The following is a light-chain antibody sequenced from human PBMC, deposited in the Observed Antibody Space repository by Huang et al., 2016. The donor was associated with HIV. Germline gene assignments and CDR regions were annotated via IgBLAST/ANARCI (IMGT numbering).Light chain of an antibody. CDR2: GSS. J-gene: IGKJ4*01. Sequence: IVMTQSPATLSVSPRERVTLSCRANRSVSTNLAWYQQRHGQAPRLLIYGSSIRAPVIPARFSGSGSGTDFSLTISSLQSEDFALYYCHQYNNWLLSFGGGTRVDI. V-gene: IGKV3-15*01. CDR1: RSVSTN. CDR3: HQYNNWLLS.